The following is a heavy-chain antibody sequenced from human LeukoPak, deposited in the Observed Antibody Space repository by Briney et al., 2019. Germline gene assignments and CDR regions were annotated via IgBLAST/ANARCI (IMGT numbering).Heavy chain of an antibody. J-gene: IGHJ6*03. CDR2: IYYSGIT. CDR1: GGSISTSDRY. CDR3: ARHQEAMVRGVLYYMDV. V-gene: IGHV4-39*01. D-gene: IGHD3-10*01. Sequence: SETLSLTCTVSGGSISTSDRYWGWIRQPPGKGLEWIGSIYYSGITYRNPSLTSRVTISVDTSKNQFSLRLSSVTAADTAVYYCARHQEAMVRGVLYYMDVGGKGTTVTISS.